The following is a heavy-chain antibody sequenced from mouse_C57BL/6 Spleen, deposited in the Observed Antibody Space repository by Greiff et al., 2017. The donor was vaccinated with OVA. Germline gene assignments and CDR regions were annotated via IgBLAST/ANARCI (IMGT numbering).Heavy chain of an antibody. V-gene: IGHV14-4*01. J-gene: IGHJ4*01. CDR1: GFNIKDDY. CDR2: IDPENGDT. D-gene: IGHD1-1*01. CDR3: TTYGITTVVATPMDY. Sequence: VQLQQSGAELVRPGASVKLSCTASGFNIKDDYMHWVKQRPEQGLEWIGWIDPENGDTEYASKFQGKATITADTSSNTAYLQLSSLTSEDTAVYYCTTYGITTVVATPMDYWGQGTSVTVSS.